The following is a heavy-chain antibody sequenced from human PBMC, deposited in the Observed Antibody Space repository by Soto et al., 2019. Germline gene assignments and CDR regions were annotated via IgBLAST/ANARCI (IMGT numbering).Heavy chain of an antibody. Sequence: GSLRLSCAASGFTFSSYSMNWVRQAPGKGLEWVSSISSSSSYIYYADSVKGRFTISRDNAKNSLYLQMNSLRAEDTAVYYCARDLYDYIWGSYRHYYFDYWGQGTLVTVSS. V-gene: IGHV3-21*01. D-gene: IGHD3-16*02. CDR3: ARDLYDYIWGSYRHYYFDY. J-gene: IGHJ4*02. CDR2: ISSSSSYI. CDR1: GFTFSSYS.